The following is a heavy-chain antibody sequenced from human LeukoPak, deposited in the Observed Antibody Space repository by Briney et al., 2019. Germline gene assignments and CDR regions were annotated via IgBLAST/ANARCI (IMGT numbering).Heavy chain of an antibody. CDR3: ARVPSDDDCRSGYLPYFDY. D-gene: IGHD3-3*01. Sequence: SGTLSLTCTVSGVSLSRSGYYWGWIRQTPGKGLEWIGGISFSGSTYYNPSLTSRVTLYVYTSKSTVSLLLTSVSAAHTPAYYCARVPSDDDCRSGYLPYFDYWGQENLDTVSS. CDR2: ISFSGST. J-gene: IGHJ4*02. V-gene: IGHV4-39*07. CDR1: GVSLSRSGYY.